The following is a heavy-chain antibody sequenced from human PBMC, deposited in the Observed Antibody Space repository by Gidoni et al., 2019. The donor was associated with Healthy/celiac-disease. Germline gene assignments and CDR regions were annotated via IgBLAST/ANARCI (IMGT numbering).Heavy chain of an antibody. J-gene: IGHJ4*02. D-gene: IGHD6-19*01. CDR3: AKDSPGSAVAGQHFDY. CDR2: ISGSGGST. CDR1: GFPFSSYA. V-gene: IGHV3-23*01. Sequence: EVQLLESGGGLVQPGGSLRLSCAASGFPFSSYAMSWVRQAPGKGLEWVSAISGSGGSTYDADSVKGRFTISRDNSKNTLYLQMNSLRAEDTAVYYCAKDSPGSAVAGQHFDYWGQGTLVTVSS.